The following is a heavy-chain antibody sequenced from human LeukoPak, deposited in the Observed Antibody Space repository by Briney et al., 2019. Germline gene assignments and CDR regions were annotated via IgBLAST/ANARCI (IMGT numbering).Heavy chain of an antibody. CDR3: AFRPLGDCSSSTCYAFDY. Sequence: GGSLRLSYAVSGFXFSYYSINWVRQAPGKGLEWVSYISSSGSTTYYADSVKGRFTVSRDNAKNSLYLQMNGLRDEDTAVYYCAFRPLGDCSSSTCYAFDYWGRGTLVTVSS. CDR2: ISSSGSTT. CDR1: GFXFSYYS. D-gene: IGHD2-2*01. J-gene: IGHJ4*02. V-gene: IGHV3-48*02.